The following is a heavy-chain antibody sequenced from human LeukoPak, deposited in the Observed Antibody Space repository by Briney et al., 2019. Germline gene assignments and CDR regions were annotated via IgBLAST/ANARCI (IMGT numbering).Heavy chain of an antibody. J-gene: IGHJ3*02. V-gene: IGHV1-18*01. D-gene: IGHD3-22*01. CDR3: ARVGNYYDSSGLLDHAFDI. Sequence: ASVKVSCKASGYTFTSYGISWVRQAPGQGLEWMGWISAYNGNTNYAQKLQGRVTMTTDTATSTAYMELRSLRSDDTAVYYCARVGNYYDSSGLLDHAFDIWGQGTMVTVSS. CDR2: ISAYNGNT. CDR1: GYTFTSYG.